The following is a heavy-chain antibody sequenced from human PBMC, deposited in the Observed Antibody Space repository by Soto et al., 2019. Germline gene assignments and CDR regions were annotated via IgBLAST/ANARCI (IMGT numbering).Heavy chain of an antibody. J-gene: IGHJ6*02. Sequence: ASVKVSCKASGYTFASYGISWVRQAPGQGLEWMGWISAYNGNTNYAQKLQGRVTMTTDTSTSTAYMELRSLRSDDTAVYYCARPETVTYSSSWYLRQNYYYGMDVWGQGTTVTVSS. CDR2: ISAYNGNT. V-gene: IGHV1-18*01. CDR1: GYTFASYG. D-gene: IGHD6-13*01. CDR3: ARPETVTYSSSWYLRQNYYYGMDV.